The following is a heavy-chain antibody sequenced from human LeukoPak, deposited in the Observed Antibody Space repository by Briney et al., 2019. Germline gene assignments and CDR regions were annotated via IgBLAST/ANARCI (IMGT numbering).Heavy chain of an antibody. CDR2: ISSSSTI. J-gene: IGHJ5*02. D-gene: IGHD2-2*01. Sequence: GGSLRLSCAASGFTFSSYSMNWVRQAPGKGLEWVSYISSSSTIYYADSVKGRFTISRDNAKNSLYLQMNSLRAEDTAVYYCASWGDIVVVPAAMGGSWFDPWGQGTLVTVSS. CDR3: ASWGDIVVVPAAMGGSWFDP. CDR1: GFTFSSYS. V-gene: IGHV3-48*04.